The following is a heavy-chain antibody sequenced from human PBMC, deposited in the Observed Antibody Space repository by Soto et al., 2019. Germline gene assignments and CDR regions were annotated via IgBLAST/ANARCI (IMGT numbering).Heavy chain of an antibody. CDR2: INSDGSSI. D-gene: IGHD6-19*01. V-gene: IGHV3-74*01. Sequence: EVQLVESGGGLVQPGGSLRLSCAASGFTFSSYWMHWVRQAPGKGLVWVSRINSDGSSISYADSVKGRFTISRDNAKNTLYLQMNSLRVEDTAVYYCARETGYSSGWRQDYWGEGTLVADSS. CDR3: ARETGYSSGWRQDY. CDR1: GFTFSSYW. J-gene: IGHJ4*02.